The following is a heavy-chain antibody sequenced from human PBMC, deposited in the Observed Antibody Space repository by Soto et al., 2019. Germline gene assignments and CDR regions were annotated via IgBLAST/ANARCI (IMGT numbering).Heavy chain of an antibody. J-gene: IGHJ4*02. CDR3: ARGGSSSDY. Sequence: QVQLVQSGAEVKKPGSSVKVSCKAFGGTFSTYAVSWVRQAPGQGLEWVGGIIPSTGSTNHAQKFQGRVTITADESTRTVYMERTSLRSDDTAVYYCARGGSSSDYWGQGTLVTVSS. V-gene: IGHV1-69*12. CDR1: GGTFSTYA. CDR2: IIPSTGST. D-gene: IGHD6-13*01.